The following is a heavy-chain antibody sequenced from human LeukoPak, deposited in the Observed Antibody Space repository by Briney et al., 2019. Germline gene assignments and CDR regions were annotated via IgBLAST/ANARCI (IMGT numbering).Heavy chain of an antibody. CDR1: GGSISSSSYY. CDR3: ARRKNVYTTYYDFWSGYSSDYFDY. CDR2: IYYSGST. Sequence: PSETLSLTCTVSGGSISSSSYYWGWIRQPPGKGLEWIGSIYYSGSTYYNPSLKSRVTISVDTSKNQFSLKLSSVTAADTAVYYCARRKNVYTTYYDFWSGYSSDYFDYWGQGTLVTVSS. J-gene: IGHJ4*02. D-gene: IGHD3-3*01. V-gene: IGHV4-39*01.